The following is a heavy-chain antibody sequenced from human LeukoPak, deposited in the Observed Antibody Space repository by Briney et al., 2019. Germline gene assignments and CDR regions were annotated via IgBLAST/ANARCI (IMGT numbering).Heavy chain of an antibody. CDR2: INHSGST. CDR1: GGSFSGYY. V-gene: IGHV4-34*01. CDR3: ARGLSNTINSSSWSDY. J-gene: IGHJ4*02. Sequence: SETLSLTCPVYGGSFSGYYWSWIRQPPGKGLEWIGEINHSGSTNYNPSLKSRVTISVDTSKNQFSLKLSSVTAADTAVYYCARGLSNTINSSSWSDYWGQGTLVTVSS. D-gene: IGHD6-13*01.